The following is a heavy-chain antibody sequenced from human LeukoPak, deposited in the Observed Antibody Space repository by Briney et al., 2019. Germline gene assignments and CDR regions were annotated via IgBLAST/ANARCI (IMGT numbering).Heavy chain of an antibody. Sequence: GGSLRLSCAASGFTFSRYSVNWVRQPPGKGLEWLSYISSSSSSIYYAESVKGRLTISRDNAKNSLYLQMNSLRVEDTAVYYCAKGWGPAAHPFADYYYMDVWGKGTTVTVSS. V-gene: IGHV3-48*01. CDR2: ISSSSSSI. J-gene: IGHJ6*03. CDR1: GFTFSRYS. CDR3: AKGWGPAAHPFADYYYMDV. D-gene: IGHD2-2*01.